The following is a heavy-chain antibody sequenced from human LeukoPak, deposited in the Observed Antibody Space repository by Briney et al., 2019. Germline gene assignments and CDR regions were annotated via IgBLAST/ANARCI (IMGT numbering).Heavy chain of an antibody. V-gene: IGHV4-39*01. CDR3: ARHCSDGSCYEY. CDR1: GGSIGSSRFY. D-gene: IGHD2-15*01. CDR2: IDYSGKT. J-gene: IGHJ4*02. Sequence: SETLSLTCTVSGGSIGSSRFYWGWLRQPPGKGLEWTGSIDYSGKTFYNPSLKSRVTISVDTSKNQFSVKLSSVTAADTAVYYCARHCSDGSCYEYWGQGTLVTVSS.